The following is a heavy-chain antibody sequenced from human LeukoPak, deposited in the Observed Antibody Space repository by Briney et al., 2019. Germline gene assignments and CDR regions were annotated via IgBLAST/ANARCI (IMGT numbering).Heavy chain of an antibody. J-gene: IGHJ4*02. CDR2: ISGYNGNT. Sequence: GASVKVSCKASGYTFTNYGINWVRQAPGQGLEWMGWISGYNGNTNYAQKLQGRVTMTTDTSTTTAYMELRSLRSDDTAMYYCAGGDYGGNPGYWGQGTLVTVSS. V-gene: IGHV1-18*01. CDR3: AGGDYGGNPGY. CDR1: GYTFTNYG. D-gene: IGHD4-23*01.